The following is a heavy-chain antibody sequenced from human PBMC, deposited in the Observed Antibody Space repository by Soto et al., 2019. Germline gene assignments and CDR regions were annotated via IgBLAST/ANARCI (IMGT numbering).Heavy chain of an antibody. CDR2: ISAYNGNT. D-gene: IGHD2-2*01. V-gene: IGHV1-18*04. CDR3: ARDTADIVVVPAAIIDLRMDV. J-gene: IGHJ6*02. CDR1: GYTFTSYG. Sequence: AAVKVSCKASGYTFTSYGISLVRQAPGQGLEWMGWISAYNGNTNYVQKLQRRDTMTPDTSTRTAYMELRSLRSDDTAVYYCARDTADIVVVPAAIIDLRMDVWGQGTTVTVSS.